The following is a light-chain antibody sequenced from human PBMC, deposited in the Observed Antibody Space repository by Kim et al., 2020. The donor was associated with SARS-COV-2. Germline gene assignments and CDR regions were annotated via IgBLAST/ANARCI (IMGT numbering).Light chain of an antibody. J-gene: IGKJ4*01. CDR2: HAS. V-gene: IGKV3-15*01. CDR3: QQYNNWPPIT. CDR1: QSIGSD. Sequence: SPGERATLSCRASQSIGSDLAWYQQKPGQAPRLLIYHASTRATGVPARFSGSGFGTEFSLSISSLQSEDFAVYHCQQYNNWPPITFGGGTKLEI.